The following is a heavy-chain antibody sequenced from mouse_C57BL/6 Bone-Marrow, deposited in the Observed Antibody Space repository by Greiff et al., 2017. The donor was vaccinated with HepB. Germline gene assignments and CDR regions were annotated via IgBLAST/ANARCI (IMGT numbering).Heavy chain of an antibody. CDR3: ARNREYPFAY. J-gene: IGHJ3*01. Sequence: QVQLKQSGPGLVQPSQSLSITCTVSGFSLTSYGVHWVRQSPGKGLEWLGVIWSGGSTDYNAAFISRLSISKDNSKSQVFFKMNSLQADDTAIYYCARNREYPFAYWGQGTLVTVSA. CDR2: IWSGGST. CDR1: GFSLTSYG. V-gene: IGHV2-2*01. D-gene: IGHD2-10*02.